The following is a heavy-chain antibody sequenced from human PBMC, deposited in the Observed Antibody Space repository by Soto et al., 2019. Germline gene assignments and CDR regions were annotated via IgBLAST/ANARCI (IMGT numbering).Heavy chain of an antibody. V-gene: IGHV3-23*01. J-gene: IGHJ6*02. Sequence: PGGSLRLSCAASGFTFSSYAMSWVRQAPGKGLEWVSAISGSGGSTYYADSVKGRFTISRDNSKNTLYLQMNSLRAEDTAVYYCAKDADFWSGAPYGMDVWGQGTTVTVSS. CDR1: GFTFSSYA. CDR3: AKDADFWSGAPYGMDV. D-gene: IGHD3-3*01. CDR2: ISGSGGST.